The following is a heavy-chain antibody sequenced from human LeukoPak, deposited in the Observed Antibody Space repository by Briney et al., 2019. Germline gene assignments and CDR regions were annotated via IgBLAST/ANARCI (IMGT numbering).Heavy chain of an antibody. CDR3: ARHRGYCSSSSCHPFDY. CDR1: GGSISSSGYY. CDR2: VYYSGST. Sequence: SETLSLTCTVSGGSISSSGYYWGWIRQPPGKGLEWIGSVYYSGSTYYNPSLESRVTISVDTSKNRFSLKLSSVTAADTAVYYCARHRGYCSSSSCHPFDYWGLGTLVTVSS. J-gene: IGHJ4*02. V-gene: IGHV4-39*01. D-gene: IGHD2-2*01.